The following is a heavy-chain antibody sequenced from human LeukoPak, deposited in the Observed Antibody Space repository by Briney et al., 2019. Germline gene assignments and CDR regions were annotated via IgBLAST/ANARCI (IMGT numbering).Heavy chain of an antibody. CDR1: GVSISSYH. Sequence: AETLSLTCTVSGVSISSYHGSWIRQPPGKGLEGSGYIYYRGSTNYTPSLKRRVTISGHTPKNQFSLKLSSVTAADTAVYYCARGLQGGGNSIDYWGQGTLVIVSA. V-gene: IGHV4-59*01. CDR3: ARGLQGGGNSIDY. CDR2: IYYRGST. J-gene: IGHJ4*02. D-gene: IGHD4-23*01.